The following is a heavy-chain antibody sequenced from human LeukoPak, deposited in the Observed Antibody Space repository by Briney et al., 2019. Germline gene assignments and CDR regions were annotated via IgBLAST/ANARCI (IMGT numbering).Heavy chain of an antibody. CDR2: ISGSGGST. D-gene: IGHD3-10*01. J-gene: IGHJ4*02. Sequence: GGSLRLSCAASGFTFSFYAMSWVRQAPGKGLEWVPAISGSGGSTYYADSVKGWFTISRDNSKNTLYLQMNSLRAEDTAVYYCAKDFGSGSYVDYWGQGTLVTVSS. CDR3: AKDFGSGSYVDY. V-gene: IGHV3-23*01. CDR1: GFTFSFYA.